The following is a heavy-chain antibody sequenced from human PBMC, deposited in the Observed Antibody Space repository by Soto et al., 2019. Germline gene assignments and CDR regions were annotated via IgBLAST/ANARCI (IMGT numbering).Heavy chain of an antibody. CDR1: GFTFSSYA. V-gene: IGHV3-64D*06. CDR2: ISSNGGST. Sequence: PGGSLRLSCSASGFTFSSYAMHWVRQAPGKGLEYVSAISSNGGSTYYADSVKGRFTVSRDNSKNTLYLQMSSLRAEDTAVYYCVKGGIAARQNWFDPWGQGTLVTVSS. CDR3: VKGGIAARQNWFDP. J-gene: IGHJ5*02. D-gene: IGHD6-6*01.